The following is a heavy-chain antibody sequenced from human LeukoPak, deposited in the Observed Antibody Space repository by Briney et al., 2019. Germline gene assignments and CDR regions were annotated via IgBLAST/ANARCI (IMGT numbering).Heavy chain of an antibody. Sequence: ASVKVSCKASGYTFTSYGISWVRQAPGQGLEWMGGIIPIFGTANYAQKFQGRVTITADESTSTAYMELSSLRSEDTAVYYCARVDSSSWYENWFDPWGQGTLVTVSS. CDR1: GYTFTSYG. V-gene: IGHV1-69*13. CDR2: IIPIFGTA. J-gene: IGHJ5*02. CDR3: ARVDSSSWYENWFDP. D-gene: IGHD6-13*01.